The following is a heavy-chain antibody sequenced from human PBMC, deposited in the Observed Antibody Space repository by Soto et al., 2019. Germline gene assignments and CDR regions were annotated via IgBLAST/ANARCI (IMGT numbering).Heavy chain of an antibody. D-gene: IGHD1-1*01. CDR3: ARVERGTATTVVDAFDI. Sequence: SETLSLTCAVYGGFVSSGSYYWSWIRQPPGKGLEWIGEMSHSGGTHFNPSLKSRVTISVDTSKNQFSLKMSSVTAADTALYYCARVERGTATTVVDAFDIWGPGTIVTVSS. CDR1: GGFVSSGSYY. V-gene: IGHV4-61*01. J-gene: IGHJ3*02. CDR2: MSHSGGT.